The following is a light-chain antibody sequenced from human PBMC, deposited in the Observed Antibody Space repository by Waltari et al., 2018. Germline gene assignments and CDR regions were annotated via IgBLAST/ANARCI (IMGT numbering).Light chain of an antibody. Sequence: IVLTQSPATLSLSPGERATLSCRASQTVRSFLAWYHPKPGQAPRLLIFDASSRAPGIPAKFRCSGSGTDFTLTVSNLEPEDFAVYYCLQRSNWPYTFGQGTRVEIK. CDR2: DAS. CDR1: QTVRSF. CDR3: LQRSNWPYT. V-gene: IGKV3-11*01. J-gene: IGKJ2*01.